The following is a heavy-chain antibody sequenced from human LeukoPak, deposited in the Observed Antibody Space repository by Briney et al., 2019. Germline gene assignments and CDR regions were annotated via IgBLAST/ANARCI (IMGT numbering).Heavy chain of an antibody. J-gene: IGHJ6*02. Sequence: GGSLRLSCAASGFTFSDYYMSWIRQAPGKGLEWVSYISISSTYTNYADSVKGRFTISRDNARKSLYLQMNSLRAEDTAVYYCARDFRVDILTGYYYYGTDVWGQGTTVAVSS. CDR3: ARDFRVDILTGYYYYGTDV. CDR2: ISISSTYT. CDR1: GFTFSDYY. V-gene: IGHV3-11*06. D-gene: IGHD3-9*01.